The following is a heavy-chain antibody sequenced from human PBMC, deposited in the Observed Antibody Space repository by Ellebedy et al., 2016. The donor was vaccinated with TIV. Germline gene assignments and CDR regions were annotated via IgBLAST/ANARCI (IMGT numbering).Heavy chain of an antibody. J-gene: IGHJ3*02. Sequence: SVKGRFTISRDNAKISLYLQMNSLTAEDTAVDYCANGAYDIWGQGTMVTVSS. CDR3: ANGAYDI. D-gene: IGHD5-24*01. V-gene: IGHV3-11*06.